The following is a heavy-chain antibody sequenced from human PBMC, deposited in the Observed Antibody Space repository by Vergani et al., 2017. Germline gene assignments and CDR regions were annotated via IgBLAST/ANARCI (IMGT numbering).Heavy chain of an antibody. CDR2: IRYDGSNK. V-gene: IGHV3-30*02. J-gene: IGHJ3*02. Sequence: QVQLVESGGGVVQPGGSLRLSCAASGFTFSSYGMHWVRQAPGKGLEWVAFIRYDGSNKYYADSVKGRFTISRDNSKNTLYLQMNSLRAEDTAVYYCAKLQQWMVHVFEIWGQGTMVTVSS. CDR3: AKLQQWMVHVFEI. D-gene: IGHD6-19*01. CDR1: GFTFSSYG.